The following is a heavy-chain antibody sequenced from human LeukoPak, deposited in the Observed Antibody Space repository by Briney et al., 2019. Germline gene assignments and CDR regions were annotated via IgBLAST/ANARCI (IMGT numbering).Heavy chain of an antibody. CDR2: IRSGSDAI. Sequence: GGSLRLSCAASGFTFSRYSMNWVRQAPGKGLEWVSYIRSGSDAIYYAASVKGRFAISRDNAKNSLFLQMNSLRAEDTAVYYCAKPEWAGTPINYYFDYWGQGTLVTVSS. V-gene: IGHV3-48*04. D-gene: IGHD6-19*01. CDR1: GFTFSRYS. J-gene: IGHJ4*02. CDR3: AKPEWAGTPINYYFDY.